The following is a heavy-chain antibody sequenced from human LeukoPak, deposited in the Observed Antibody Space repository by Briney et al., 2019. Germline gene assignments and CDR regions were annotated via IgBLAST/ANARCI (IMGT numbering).Heavy chain of an antibody. V-gene: IGHV3-23*01. J-gene: IGHJ3*02. D-gene: IGHD4-17*01. CDR3: AKDRSDYGGYPPGVFDI. Sequence: PGGSLRLSCAASGFTFNNYAMSWVRQAPGKGLEWVSAISGSGVSTYYADSVKGRFTISRDNSKNTLYLQMNSLRAEDTAVYFCAKDRSDYGGYPPGVFDIWGQGTMVTVSS. CDR2: ISGSGVST. CDR1: GFTFNNYA.